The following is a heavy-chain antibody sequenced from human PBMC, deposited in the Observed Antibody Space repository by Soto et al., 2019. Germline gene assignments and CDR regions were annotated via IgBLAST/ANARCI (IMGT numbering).Heavy chain of an antibody. J-gene: IGHJ6*02. CDR1: GLIVSSHY. Sequence: EVQLVETGGGLIQPGGSLRLSCAASGLIVSSHYMSWVRQAPGKGLEWVSVIYNGGSSFYADSVQGRFTISRDDSKNTLSLQMNSLRVEDTAVYYCARGWMDVWGLGTTVTVSS. CDR3: ARGWMDV. CDR2: IYNGGSS. D-gene: IGHD6-13*01. V-gene: IGHV3-53*02.